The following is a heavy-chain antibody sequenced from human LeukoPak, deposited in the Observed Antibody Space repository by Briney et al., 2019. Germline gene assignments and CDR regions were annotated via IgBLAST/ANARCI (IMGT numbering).Heavy chain of an antibody. Sequence: ASVKVSCKASGYTFTSYDINWVRQATGQGLEWMGWMNPNSGGTNYAQKFQGRVTMTRDTSISTAYMELSRLRSDDTAVYYCARDSRAAYYYYGMDVWGQGTTVTVSS. CDR2: MNPNSGGT. D-gene: IGHD6-13*01. CDR1: GYTFTSYD. J-gene: IGHJ6*02. CDR3: ARDSRAAYYYYGMDV. V-gene: IGHV1-2*02.